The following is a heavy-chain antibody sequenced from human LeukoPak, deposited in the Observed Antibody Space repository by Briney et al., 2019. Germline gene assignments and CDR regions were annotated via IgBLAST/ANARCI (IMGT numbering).Heavy chain of an antibody. CDR3: ARRYITGWYIDY. CDR2: IDTDGRTT. D-gene: IGHD6-19*01. J-gene: IGHJ4*02. Sequence: PGGSLRLSCAASGFTFSTYWMHWVRQGPGKGLEWVSRIDTDGRTTTYADSVKGRFTISRDNAKNTLYLQMNTLRAEDTAVYYCARRYITGWYIDYWGQGTLVTVSS. V-gene: IGHV3-74*03. CDR1: GFTFSTYW.